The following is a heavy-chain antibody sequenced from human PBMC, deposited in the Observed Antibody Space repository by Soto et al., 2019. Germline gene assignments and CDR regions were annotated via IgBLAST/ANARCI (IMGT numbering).Heavy chain of an antibody. CDR3: GRVRRSDPDDY. V-gene: IGHV3-7*01. Sequence: EVQLVECGGGLVQPGGSLRLSCAASGFSFSSYWMSWVRQAPGKGLEWVANIKQDGSEKQYVDFVKGRFTISRDNAKNSLYLQMNSLRDEDTAVYYCGRVRRSDPDDYWGQGTLVTVSS. D-gene: IGHD2-15*01. CDR2: IKQDGSEK. J-gene: IGHJ4*02. CDR1: GFSFSSYW.